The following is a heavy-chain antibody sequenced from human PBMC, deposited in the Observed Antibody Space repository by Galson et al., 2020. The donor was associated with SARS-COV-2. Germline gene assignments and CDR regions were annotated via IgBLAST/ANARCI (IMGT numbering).Heavy chain of an antibody. CDR3: ARGTKVTTGHFDC. Sequence: ASVKVSCKASGYTFTGYYMHWVRQAPGQGLEWMGWINPNSGGTNYAQKFQGRVTMTRDTSISTAYMELSRLRSDDTAVYYCARGTKVTTGHFDCWGQGTLVTVSS. V-gene: IGHV1-2*02. CDR1: GYTFTGYY. J-gene: IGHJ4*02. CDR2: INPNSGGT. D-gene: IGHD4-17*01.